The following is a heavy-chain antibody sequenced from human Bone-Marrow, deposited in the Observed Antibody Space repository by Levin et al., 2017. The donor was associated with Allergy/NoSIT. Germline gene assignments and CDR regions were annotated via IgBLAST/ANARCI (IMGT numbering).Heavy chain of an antibody. CDR3: ARDRGYSGYEVRRFDY. CDR1: GYTFTSYY. CDR2: INPSGGST. J-gene: IGHJ4*02. V-gene: IGHV1-46*01. Sequence: GESLKISCKASGYTFTSYYMHWVRQAPGQGLEWMGIINPSGGSTSYAQKFQGRVTMTRDTSTSTVYMELSSLRSEDTAVYYCARDRGYSGYEVRRFDYWGQGTLVTVSS. D-gene: IGHD5-12*01.